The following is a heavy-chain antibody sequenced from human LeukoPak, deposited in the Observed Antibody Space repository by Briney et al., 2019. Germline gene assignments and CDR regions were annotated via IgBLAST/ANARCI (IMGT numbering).Heavy chain of an antibody. J-gene: IGHJ4*02. D-gene: IGHD4-23*01. CDR2: INHSGST. CDR3: ARRPRRVTFDH. CDR1: GGSFSGYY. Sequence: SETLSLTCAVYGGSFSGYYWSWIRQPPGKGLEWIGEINHSGSTNYNPSLKSRVTISVDTSKNKFSLKLSSVTAADTAVYYCARRPRRVTFDHWGQGTLVTVSS. V-gene: IGHV4-34*01.